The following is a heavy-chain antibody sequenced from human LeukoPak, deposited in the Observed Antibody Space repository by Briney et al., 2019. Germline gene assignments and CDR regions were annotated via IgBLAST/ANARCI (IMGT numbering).Heavy chain of an antibody. J-gene: IGHJ4*02. CDR3: AREGYYYDSSGYLDY. V-gene: IGHV4-34*01. D-gene: IGHD3-22*01. Sequence: PAETLSLTCAVYGGSFSGYYWTWIRQPPGKGLEWIGEINHSGSTNYNPSLKSRVTISVDTSKNQFSLKLSSVTAADTAVYYCAREGYYYDSSGYLDYWGQGALVTVSS. CDR1: GGSFSGYY. CDR2: INHSGST.